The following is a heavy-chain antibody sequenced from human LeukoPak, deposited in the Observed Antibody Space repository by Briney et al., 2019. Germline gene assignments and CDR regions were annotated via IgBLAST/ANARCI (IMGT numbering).Heavy chain of an antibody. CDR2: INPSGGST. CDR3: ARRGRYCSGGSCSNSDGMDV. V-gene: IGHV1-46*01. D-gene: IGHD2-15*01. Sequence: ASVKASCKASGYTFTSYYMHWVRQAPGQGLEWMGIINPSGGSTSYAQKFQGRVTMTRDTSTSTVYMEVSSLRSEDTAVYYCARRGRYCSGGSCSNSDGMDVWGQGTTVTVSS. CDR1: GYTFTSYY. J-gene: IGHJ6*02.